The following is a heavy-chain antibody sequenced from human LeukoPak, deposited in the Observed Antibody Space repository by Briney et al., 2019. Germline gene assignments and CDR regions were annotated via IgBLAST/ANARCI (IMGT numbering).Heavy chain of an antibody. D-gene: IGHD4-17*01. CDR3: ARHGGDYGDYYFDY. CDR2: IYYSGST. J-gene: IGHJ4*02. V-gene: IGHV4-59*08. Sequence: PSETLSLTCTVSGGSISSYYWSWIRQPPGKGLEWIGYIYYSGSTNYNPSLKSRVTISVDTSKNQFSLKLSSVTAADTAVYYCARHGGDYGDYYFDYWGQGTLVTVSP. CDR1: GGSISSYY.